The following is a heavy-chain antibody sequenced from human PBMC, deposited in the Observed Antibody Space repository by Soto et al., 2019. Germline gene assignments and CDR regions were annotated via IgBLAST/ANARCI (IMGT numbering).Heavy chain of an antibody. Sequence: QVQLVQSGAEVKKPGASVKVSCKASGYTFTSYDINWVRQATGQGLEWMGWMNPNSGNTGYAQKFQGRVTMTRNTSINTAYMELISLRAEDTAVYYCARSGYCPNGICYDGDFDYWGQGTLVTVSS. J-gene: IGHJ4*02. D-gene: IGHD2-8*01. CDR3: ARSGYCPNGICYDGDFDY. CDR1: GYTFTSYD. CDR2: MNPNSGNT. V-gene: IGHV1-8*01.